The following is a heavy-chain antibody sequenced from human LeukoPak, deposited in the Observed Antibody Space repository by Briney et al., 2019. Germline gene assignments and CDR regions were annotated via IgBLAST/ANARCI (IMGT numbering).Heavy chain of an antibody. J-gene: IGHJ5*02. CDR1: GYTFTSHV. D-gene: IGHD4-23*01. Sequence: ASVKVSCKASGYTFTSHVINWVRQAPGQGLEWMGIINPSGGSTSYAQKFQGRVTMTRDMSTSTDYMELSSLRSEDTAVYYCARDNSVEDTAWWFDPRGQGTLVTVSS. CDR2: INPSGGST. V-gene: IGHV1-46*01. CDR3: ARDNSVEDTAWWFDP.